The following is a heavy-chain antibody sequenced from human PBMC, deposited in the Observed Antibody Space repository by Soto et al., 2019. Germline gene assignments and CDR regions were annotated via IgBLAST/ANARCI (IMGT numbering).Heavy chain of an antibody. CDR3: VCHWLKDYYYHGVVD. CDR2: VYYSGST. D-gene: IGHD3-22*01. Sequence: SETLSLTCTVSGGSISSSSYYWGWIRQPPGKGLEWIGSVYYSGSTDYNPSLKSRVTISVDTSKNQFSLKLNSVTAADTAVYYCVCHWLKDYYYHGVVDWGQATQVTVTA. V-gene: IGHV4-39*01. CDR1: GGSISSSSYY. J-gene: IGHJ4*01.